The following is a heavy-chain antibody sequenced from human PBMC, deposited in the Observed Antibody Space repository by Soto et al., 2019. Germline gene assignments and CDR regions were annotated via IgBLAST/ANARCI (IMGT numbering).Heavy chain of an antibody. CDR1: EGTFSTYT. CDR3: SIGTWSAETFDV. V-gene: IGHV1-69*02. CDR2: IIPMLTVR. Sequence: QVHLVQSGAEVKKPGSSVKVSCKATEGTFSTYTLIWVRQAPGQGLEWMGRIIPMLTVRNSAQKFQDRVTLAADKSTRTAFMELTSLTSDDTAVYYCSIGTWSAETFDVWGQGTMVTVSS. J-gene: IGHJ3*01. D-gene: IGHD2-2*01.